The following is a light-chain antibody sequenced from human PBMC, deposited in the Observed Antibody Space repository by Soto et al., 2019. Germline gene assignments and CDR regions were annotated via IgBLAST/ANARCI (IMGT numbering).Light chain of an antibody. CDR3: CSYAGSFTWV. V-gene: IGLV2-11*01. Sequence: QSALTQPRSVSGSPGQSVTISCTGTSSDVGGYNYVSWYQQHPGKAPKLLIYDVSERPSGVPDRFSASKSGNMASLTISGLQAEDEADYYCCSYAGSFTWVFGGGTKLTVL. CDR1: SSDVGGYNY. CDR2: DVS. J-gene: IGLJ3*02.